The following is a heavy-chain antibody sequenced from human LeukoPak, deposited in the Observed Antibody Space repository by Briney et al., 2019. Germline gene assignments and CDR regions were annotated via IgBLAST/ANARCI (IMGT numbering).Heavy chain of an antibody. CDR3: ARDGTHYDSSGPIDY. CDR1: GFTFSSYW. CDR2: IKQDGSEK. V-gene: IGHV3-7*01. J-gene: IGHJ4*02. D-gene: IGHD3-22*01. Sequence: GGSLRLSCAASGFTFSSYWMSWVRQAPGKGLEWVANIKQDGSEKYYVDSVKGRFTISRDNAKNSLYLQMNSLRAEDTAVYYCARDGTHYDSSGPIDYWGQGTLVTVSS.